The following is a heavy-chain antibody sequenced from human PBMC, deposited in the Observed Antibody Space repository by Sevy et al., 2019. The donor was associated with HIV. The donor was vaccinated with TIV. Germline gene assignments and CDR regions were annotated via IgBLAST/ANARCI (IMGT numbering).Heavy chain of an antibody. Sequence: GGSLRLSCAASGFTFSSYSMNWVRQAPGKGLEWVSSISSRNIYIYYVDSVKGRFTISRDNAKNSLDLQMNSLRAEDTAVYYCTNYVHYWGQGTLVTVSS. CDR3: TNYVHY. V-gene: IGHV3-21*01. J-gene: IGHJ4*02. CDR1: GFTFSSYS. CDR2: ISSRNIYI.